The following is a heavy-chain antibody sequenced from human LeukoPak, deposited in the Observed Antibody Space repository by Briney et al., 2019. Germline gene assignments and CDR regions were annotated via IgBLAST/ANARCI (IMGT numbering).Heavy chain of an antibody. V-gene: IGHV3-23*01. D-gene: IGHD3-3*01. Sequence: PGGSLRLSCAASGFTFSSYAMSWVRQALGKGLEWVSAISGSGGSTYYADSVKGRFTISRDNSKNTLYLQMNSLRAEDTAVYYCAKGRKKYDFWSGYSDYWGQGTLVTVSS. J-gene: IGHJ4*02. CDR3: AKGRKKYDFWSGYSDY. CDR2: ISGSGGST. CDR1: GFTFSSYA.